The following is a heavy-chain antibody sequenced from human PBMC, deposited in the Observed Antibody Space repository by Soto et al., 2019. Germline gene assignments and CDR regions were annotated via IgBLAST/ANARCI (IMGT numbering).Heavy chain of an antibody. D-gene: IGHD3-10*01. CDR1: GFTFSSYS. V-gene: IGHV3-21*01. CDR3: ATDLSVLWFGELTPGHLGY. Sequence: EVQLVESGGGLVKPGGSLRLSCAASGFTFSSYSMNWVRQAPGKGLEWVSSISSSSSYIYYADSVKGRFTISRDNAKNSQYPQMISVRAEDTNVYYCATDLSVLWFGELTPGHLGYWCQGSLVTVAS. CDR2: ISSSSSYI. J-gene: IGHJ4*02.